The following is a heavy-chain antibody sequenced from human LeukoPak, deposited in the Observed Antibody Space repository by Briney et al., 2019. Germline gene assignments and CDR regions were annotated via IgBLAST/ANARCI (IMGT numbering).Heavy chain of an antibody. CDR3: AKDRGAAAWVLYFDY. J-gene: IGHJ4*02. CDR2: IPYLGRDQ. V-gene: IGHV3-30*18. CDR1: GFTFISYW. Sequence: GGSLRLSCVASGFTFISYWMTWVRQAPGKGLELVAVIPYLGRDQFYADSVEGRFTVSRDNSKNTLYLQMNSLRREDTAVYFCAKDRGAAAWVLYFDYWGQGTLVTVSS. D-gene: IGHD3-10*01.